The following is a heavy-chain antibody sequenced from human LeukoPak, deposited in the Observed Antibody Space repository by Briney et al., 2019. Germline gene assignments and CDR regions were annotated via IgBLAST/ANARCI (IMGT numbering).Heavy chain of an antibody. CDR2: IIPIFGTA. CDR1: GGTFSSYA. CDR3: ARVRRIFSTHYFDY. J-gene: IGHJ4*02. D-gene: IGHD2/OR15-2a*01. V-gene: IGHV1-69*05. Sequence: SVKVSCKXSGGTFSSYAISWVRQAPGQGLEWMGRIIPIFGTANYSQKFQGRVTITTDESTSTAYMELSSLRSEDTAVYYCARVRRIFSTHYFDYWGQGTLVTVSS.